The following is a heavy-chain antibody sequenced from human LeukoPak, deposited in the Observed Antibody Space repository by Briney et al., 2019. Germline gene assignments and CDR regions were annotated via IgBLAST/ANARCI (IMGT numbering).Heavy chain of an antibody. Sequence: PGGSLRLSCAASGFTFSSYAMSWVRQAPGKGLEWVSRINSDGSSTSYADSVKGRFTISRDNAKNTLYLQMNSLRAEDTAVYYCARDSTYYYDSSEVYFDYWGQGTLVTVSS. CDR3: ARDSTYYYDSSEVYFDY. CDR1: GFTFSSYA. D-gene: IGHD3-22*01. CDR2: INSDGSST. V-gene: IGHV3-74*01. J-gene: IGHJ4*02.